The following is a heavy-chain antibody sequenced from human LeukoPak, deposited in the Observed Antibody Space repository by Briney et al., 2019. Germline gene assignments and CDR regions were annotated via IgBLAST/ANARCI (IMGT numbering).Heavy chain of an antibody. V-gene: IGHV3-7*01. CDR3: ARDRWGYSYGGD. Sequence: PGGSLRLSCAASGFTFSSYWMSWGPQAPGKGLEWVANIKQDGSEKFYVDSVKGRFTISRDNAKNSVYLQMNSLRDEGTAVYYCARDRWGYSYGGDWGQGTLVTVSS. D-gene: IGHD5-18*01. J-gene: IGHJ4*02. CDR2: IKQDGSEK. CDR1: GFTFSSYW.